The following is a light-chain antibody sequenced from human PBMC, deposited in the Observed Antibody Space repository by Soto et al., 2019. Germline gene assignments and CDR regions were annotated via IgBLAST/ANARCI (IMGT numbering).Light chain of an antibody. Sequence: DIQMTQSPSSLSASVGDRVSINCRASQGISNYLAWYQQKPGKVPKLLIYAASTLQSGVPSRFSGSGSGTDFTLTISSLQPEDVATYYCQKYNSALGITFGQGTRLEIK. V-gene: IGKV1-27*01. CDR3: QKYNSALGIT. J-gene: IGKJ5*01. CDR2: AAS. CDR1: QGISNY.